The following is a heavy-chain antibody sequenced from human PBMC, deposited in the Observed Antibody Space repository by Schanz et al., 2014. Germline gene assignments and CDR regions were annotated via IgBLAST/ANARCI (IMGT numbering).Heavy chain of an antibody. J-gene: IGHJ4*02. CDR1: GITFSGYS. V-gene: IGHV3-48*04. Sequence: EVQLVESGGGLAQPGGSLRLSCAASGITFSGYSMNWVRQAPGKGLEWVSYISGSSSTKYYADSVKGRFTISRDNSKNSLYLQMDSLRSEDTALYYCAKNRAGGYDSFLDSWGQGTLVTVSS. D-gene: IGHD5-12*01. CDR3: AKNRAGGYDSFLDS. CDR2: ISGSSSTK.